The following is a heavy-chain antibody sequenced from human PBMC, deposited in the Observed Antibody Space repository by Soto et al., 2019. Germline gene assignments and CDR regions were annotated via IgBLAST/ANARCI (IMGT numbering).Heavy chain of an antibody. CDR3: AKDGGYCSGGSCSKSNSYYYYYGMDV. J-gene: IGHJ6*02. Sequence: PVGSLRLSCAASGFTFSSYAMSWVRQAPGKGLEWVSAISGSGGSTYYADSVKGRFTISRDNSKNTLYLQMNSLRAEDTAVYYCAKDGGYCSGGSCSKSNSYYYYYGMDVWGQGTTVTVSS. D-gene: IGHD2-15*01. CDR2: ISGSGGST. V-gene: IGHV3-23*01. CDR1: GFTFSSYA.